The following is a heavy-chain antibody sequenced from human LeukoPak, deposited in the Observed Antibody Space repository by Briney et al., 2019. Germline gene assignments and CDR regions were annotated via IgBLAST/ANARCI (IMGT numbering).Heavy chain of an antibody. D-gene: IGHD6-19*01. V-gene: IGHV1-46*01. Sequence: ASVKVSCKASGYTFTSYYMHWVRQAPGQGLEWMGIINPSGGSTSYAQKFQGRVTMTRDMSTSTVYMELSSLRSEDTAVYYCAREAGLTVAGTDLGYRGQGTLVTVSS. J-gene: IGHJ4*02. CDR2: INPSGGST. CDR1: GYTFTSYY. CDR3: AREAGLTVAGTDLGY.